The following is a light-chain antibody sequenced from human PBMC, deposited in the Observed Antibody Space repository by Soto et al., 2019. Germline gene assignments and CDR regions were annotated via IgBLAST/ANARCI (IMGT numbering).Light chain of an antibody. V-gene: IGKV3-11*01. J-gene: IGKJ2*01. CDR2: DAS. Sequence: EIVLTQSPATLSLSPGERATLSCRASQSVSSYLAWYQQKPGQAPRLLIYDASNRATGIPARFSGSGSGTDFTLTIRSIEPEDFAVYYCQQRSNWPPYTFGQGNKLEIK. CDR1: QSVSSY. CDR3: QQRSNWPPYT.